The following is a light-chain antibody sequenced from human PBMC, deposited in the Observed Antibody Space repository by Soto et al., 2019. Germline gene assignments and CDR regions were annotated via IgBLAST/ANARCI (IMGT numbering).Light chain of an antibody. CDR3: ASYISSSTPYV. CDR1: ISDIGGYNF. V-gene: IGLV2-14*01. CDR2: DVN. J-gene: IGLJ1*01. Sequence: QSALTQPASVSGSPGQSITISCTGTISDIGGYNFISWYQHHPGKAPKLVIYDVNNRPSGISYRFSGSKSGNTASLTISGLQAEDEADYYCASYISSSTPYVFGTGTKLTVL.